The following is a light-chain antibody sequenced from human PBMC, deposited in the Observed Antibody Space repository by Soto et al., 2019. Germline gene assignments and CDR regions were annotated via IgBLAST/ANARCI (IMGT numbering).Light chain of an antibody. V-gene: IGLV1-40*01. CDR3: QYYDISLSVSVI. CDR2: GNS. J-gene: IGLJ2*01. CDR1: SSNIGAGYD. Sequence: QSVLTQPPSVSGAPGQRVTISCTGSSSNIGAGYDVQWYQQLPGAAPKLLIFGNSNRPSGVPDRFSGSRSGTSASLAITGIQGEDEADYLGQYYDISLSVSVIFGGGTKLTVL.